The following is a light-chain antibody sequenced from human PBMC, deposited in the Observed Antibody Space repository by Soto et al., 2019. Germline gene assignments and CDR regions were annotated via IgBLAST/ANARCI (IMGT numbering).Light chain of an antibody. V-gene: IGKV1-17*02. Sequence: DIPMTQSPSSLSASVGDRVTITCRASQGIRNDLHWYQQKPGKAPKRLIYAASSLQSGVPSRFSGSGSGTECTLTISNLQPEDFATYYCLQHNSYPLTFGGGTKVEIK. CDR2: AAS. CDR3: LQHNSYPLT. J-gene: IGKJ4*01. CDR1: QGIRND.